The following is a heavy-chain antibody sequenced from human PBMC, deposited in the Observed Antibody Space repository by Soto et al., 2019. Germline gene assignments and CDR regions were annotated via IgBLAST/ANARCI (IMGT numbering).Heavy chain of an antibody. CDR3: ARDYSEYYDFWSGYYRAYYGMDV. Sequence: GWSLRLSCASSVFTFISYAMSWVRQAPGKGLEWVSAISGSGGSTYYADSVKGRFTISRDNSKNTLYLQMNSLRAEDTAVYYCARDYSEYYDFWSGYYRAYYGMDVWGQGTTVTVSS. V-gene: IGHV3-23*01. D-gene: IGHD3-3*01. CDR2: ISGSGGST. J-gene: IGHJ6*02. CDR1: VFTFISYA.